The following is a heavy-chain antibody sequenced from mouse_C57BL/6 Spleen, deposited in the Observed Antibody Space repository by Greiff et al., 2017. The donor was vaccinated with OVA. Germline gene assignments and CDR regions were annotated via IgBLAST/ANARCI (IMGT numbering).Heavy chain of an antibody. Sequence: QVQLKESGPGLVAPSQSLSITCTVSGFSLTSYAISWVRQPPGKGLEWLGVIWTGGGTNYNSALKSRLGISKDNSKRQLFLKMNSLQTDDTARYYCARSAYGHYYAMDYWGQGTSVTVSS. CDR3: ARSAYGHYYAMDY. V-gene: IGHV2-9-1*01. D-gene: IGHD1-1*02. CDR1: GFSLTSYA. J-gene: IGHJ4*01. CDR2: IWTGGGT.